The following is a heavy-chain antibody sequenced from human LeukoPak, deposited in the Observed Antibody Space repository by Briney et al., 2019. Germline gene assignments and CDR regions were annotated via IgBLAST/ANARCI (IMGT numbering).Heavy chain of an antibody. J-gene: IGHJ3*02. Sequence: SETLSLTCTVSGGSISSHYWSWIRQPPGKGLEWIGYIYYSGSTNYNPSLKSRVTISVDTSKNQFSLKLSSVTAADTAVYYCARRGYYYDSGAFDIWGQGTMVTVSS. CDR2: IYYSGST. CDR1: GGSISSHY. V-gene: IGHV4-59*08. CDR3: ARRGYYYDSGAFDI. D-gene: IGHD3-22*01.